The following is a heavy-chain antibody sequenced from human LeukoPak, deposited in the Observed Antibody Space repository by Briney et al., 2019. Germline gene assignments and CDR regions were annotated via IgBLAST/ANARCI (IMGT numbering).Heavy chain of an antibody. D-gene: IGHD4-23*01. CDR1: GGSISSSSYY. Sequence: TSETLSLTCTVSGGSISSSSYYWGWIRQPPGKGLEWIGSTYYSGSTYYNPSLKGRVTISVDTSKNQFSLKLSSVTAADTAVYYCARRVRHHSYYYYGMDVWGQGTTVTVSS. CDR2: TYYSGST. CDR3: ARRVRHHSYYYYGMDV. J-gene: IGHJ6*02. V-gene: IGHV4-39*01.